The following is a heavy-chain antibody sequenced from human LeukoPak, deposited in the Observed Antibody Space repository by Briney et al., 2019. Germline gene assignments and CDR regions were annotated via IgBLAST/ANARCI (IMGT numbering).Heavy chain of an antibody. Sequence: GESLRISCKGSGYSFTSYWIGWVRQMPGKGLEWMGIIYPGDSDARYSPSFQGQVTISADKSISTAYLQWSSLKASDTAMYYCARRPGSYYGEFGYWGQGTLVTVSS. V-gene: IGHV5-51*01. CDR1: GYSFTSYW. D-gene: IGHD3-10*01. CDR3: ARRPGSYYGEFGY. CDR2: IYPGDSDA. J-gene: IGHJ4*02.